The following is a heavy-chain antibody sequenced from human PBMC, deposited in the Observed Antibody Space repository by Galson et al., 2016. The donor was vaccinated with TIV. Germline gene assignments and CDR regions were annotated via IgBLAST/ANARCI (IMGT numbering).Heavy chain of an antibody. D-gene: IGHD4-17*01. CDR3: ARHVHGDYGVDY. Sequence: QSGAEVKKPGESLEISCKGAGYSFTTYWIGWVRQIPGKSLEWLGILYPRDSDTRYSPSFPGQVTISADNSTSTAYRQWTSLTTSDTAMYYCARHVHGDYGVDYWGQGTLVTVSS. CDR2: LYPRDSDT. J-gene: IGHJ4*02. V-gene: IGHV5-51*01. CDR1: GYSFTTYW.